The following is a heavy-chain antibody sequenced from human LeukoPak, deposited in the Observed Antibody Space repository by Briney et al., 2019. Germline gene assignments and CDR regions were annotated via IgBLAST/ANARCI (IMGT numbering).Heavy chain of an antibody. J-gene: IGHJ4*02. V-gene: IGHV1-24*01. CDR2: FDPEDGET. CDR1: GYTLTELS. CDR3: ATAKYYYDSSGYYYDY. Sequence: ASVKVSCKVSGYTLTELSMHWVRQAPGKGLEWMGGFDPEDGETIYAQKFQGRVTMTEDTSTDTAHMELSSLRSEDTAVYYCATAKYYYDSSGYYYDYWGQGTLVTVSS. D-gene: IGHD3-22*01.